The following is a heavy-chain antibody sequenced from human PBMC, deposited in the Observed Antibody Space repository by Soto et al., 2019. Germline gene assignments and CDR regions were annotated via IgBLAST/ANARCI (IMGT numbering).Heavy chain of an antibody. CDR3: AKVVRARSKHDY. CDR1: GFTFSSYA. Sequence: GGSLRLSCAASGFTFSSYAMSWVRQAPGEGLEWVSAISGSGGSTYYADSVKGRFTISRDKSKSTLYLQMNSLRAEDTAVYYCAKVVRARSKHDYWGQGPLVPAPQ. J-gene: IGHJ4*02. D-gene: IGHD2-21*01. V-gene: IGHV3-23*01. CDR2: ISGSGGST.